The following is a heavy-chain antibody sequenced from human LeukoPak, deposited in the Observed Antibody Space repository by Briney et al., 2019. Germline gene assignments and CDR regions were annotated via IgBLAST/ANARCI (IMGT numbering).Heavy chain of an antibody. CDR3: ARVGGPGGYSSSSPDFDY. CDR2: IHYSGNT. CDR1: GGSISTYY. D-gene: IGHD6-6*01. J-gene: IGHJ4*02. Sequence: PSETLSLTCTVSGGSISTYYWSWIRQPPGKGLEWIGYIHYSGNTNYNRSLRSRVTISLDTSKNQFSLKLTSVTAADTAVYYCARVGGPGGYSSSSPDFDYWGQGTLVTVSS. V-gene: IGHV4-59*01.